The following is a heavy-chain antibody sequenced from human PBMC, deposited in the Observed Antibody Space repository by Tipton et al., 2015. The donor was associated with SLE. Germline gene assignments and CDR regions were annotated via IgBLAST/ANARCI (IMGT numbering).Heavy chain of an antibody. CDR1: GGSISSYY. V-gene: IGHV4-59*01. Sequence: TLSLTCTVSGGSISSYYWSWIRRPPGKGLEWIGYIYYSGSTNYNPSLKSRVTISVDTSKNQFSLKLSSVTAADTAVYYCARADWSGYLFGYWGQGTLVTVSS. J-gene: IGHJ4*02. CDR3: ARADWSGYLFGY. CDR2: IYYSGST. D-gene: IGHD3-3*01.